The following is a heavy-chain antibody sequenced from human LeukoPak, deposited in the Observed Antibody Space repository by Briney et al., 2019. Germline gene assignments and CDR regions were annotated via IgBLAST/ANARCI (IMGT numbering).Heavy chain of an antibody. D-gene: IGHD1-1*01. Sequence: PGRSLRLSCAASGFTFSSYGMHWVRQAPGKGLEWVAVIWYDGSNKYYADSVKGRFTISRDNSKTTLYLQVRSLRAEDTAVYYCARTWNGAFDIWGQGTMVTVSS. J-gene: IGHJ3*02. CDR1: GFTFSSYG. CDR3: ARTWNGAFDI. CDR2: IWYDGSNK. V-gene: IGHV3-33*01.